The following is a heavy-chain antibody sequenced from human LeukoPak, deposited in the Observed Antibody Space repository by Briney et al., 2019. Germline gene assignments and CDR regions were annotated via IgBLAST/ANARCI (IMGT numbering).Heavy chain of an antibody. CDR3: VRGGGSFDS. Sequence: GGSLRLSCAASGVTFSDSAMTWVRQAPGKGLEWVSAISGSGGSTYYADSVKGRFTISRDNSKNTLYLQMNSLRAEDTAVYYCVRGGGSFDSWGQGTLVTVSS. CDR1: GVTFSDSA. D-gene: IGHD3-10*01. CDR2: ISGSGGST. V-gene: IGHV3-23*01. J-gene: IGHJ4*02.